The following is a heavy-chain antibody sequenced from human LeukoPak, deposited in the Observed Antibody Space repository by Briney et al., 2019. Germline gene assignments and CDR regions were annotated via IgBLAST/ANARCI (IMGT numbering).Heavy chain of an antibody. CDR3: ARGAPSDY. CDR2: IYNSGTT. Sequence: SGSLSLTCTVSGGSLRSGSISSYSGSWVRQPGGEGLEWIGRIYNSGTTNYNPSLKSRVTMSVDTSKNQLSLKLNSVNAADTAVYYCARGAPSDYWGQGTLVTASS. J-gene: IGHJ4*02. CDR1: GGSLRSGSISSYS. V-gene: IGHV4-4*07.